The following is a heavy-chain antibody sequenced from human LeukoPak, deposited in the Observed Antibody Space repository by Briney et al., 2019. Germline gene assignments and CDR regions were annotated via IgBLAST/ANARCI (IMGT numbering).Heavy chain of an antibody. CDR2: IYTSGST. J-gene: IGHJ4*02. Sequence: SETLSLTCTVSGGSISSYYWSWIRQPAGKGLEWIGRIYTSGSTNYNPSLKSRVTMLVDTSKNQFSLKLSSVTAADTAVYYCATGYGDFRVEGRYFYSWGQGTLVTVSS. V-gene: IGHV4-4*07. CDR3: ATGYGDFRVEGRYFYS. D-gene: IGHD4-17*01. CDR1: GGSISSYY.